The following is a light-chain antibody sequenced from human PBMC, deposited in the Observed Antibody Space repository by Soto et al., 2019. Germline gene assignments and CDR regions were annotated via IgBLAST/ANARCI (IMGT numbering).Light chain of an antibody. CDR3: QHRSNWPRT. Sequence: EIVLTQSPATLSLSPGERARLSCRASQSVSSYLAWYQQKPGQAPRLLIYDASDRATGIPARFSGSGSGTDCTLTISSLEPEDSAVYYCQHRSNWPRTFGQGTTLEIK. CDR1: QSVSSY. J-gene: IGKJ2*01. CDR2: DAS. V-gene: IGKV3-11*01.